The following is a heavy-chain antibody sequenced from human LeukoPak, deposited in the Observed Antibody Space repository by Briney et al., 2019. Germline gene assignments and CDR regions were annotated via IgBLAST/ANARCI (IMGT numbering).Heavy chain of an antibody. CDR3: ARDHIFADYYDSSGLGY. D-gene: IGHD3-22*01. J-gene: IGHJ4*02. V-gene: IGHV3-74*01. Sequence: PGGALRLACAASGFAFISYWMHGVRQDPGKGLVWVSRINSDGSSTSYADSVKGRFTISRDNAKNTLYLQMNSLRAEDTAVYYCARDHIFADYYDSSGLGYWGQGTLVTVSS. CDR1: GFAFISYW. CDR2: INSDGSST.